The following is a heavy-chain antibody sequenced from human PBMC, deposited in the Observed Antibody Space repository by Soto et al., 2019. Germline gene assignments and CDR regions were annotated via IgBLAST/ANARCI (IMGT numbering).Heavy chain of an antibody. J-gene: IGHJ4*02. D-gene: IGHD5-12*01. Sequence: QVQLVQSGAEVKERGSSVKVSCKASGGTFSTSAFTWVRQAPGQGLEWMGRIIPILDTADYAQKFQGNVTITADKSTSTVFMELSSLRSEDTGMYYCARDSPIGSVFSGYDAIDIWGQGTLVTVSP. CDR1: GGTFSTSA. CDR3: ARDSPIGSVFSGYDAIDI. V-gene: IGHV1-69*08. CDR2: IIPILDTA.